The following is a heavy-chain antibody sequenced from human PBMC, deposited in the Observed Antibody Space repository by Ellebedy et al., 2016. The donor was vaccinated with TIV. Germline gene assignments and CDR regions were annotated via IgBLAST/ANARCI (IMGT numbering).Heavy chain of an antibody. CDR1: GPSFTSYG. Sequence: ASVKVSXXASGPSFTSYGIHWVRQAPGQSLEWMGWINTGNDNTKYSQKLQGRVTITRDYMELSGLMSEDTAVYYCATREWQDPMDVWGQGTTVTVSS. CDR3: ATREWQDPMDV. V-gene: IGHV1-3*04. CDR2: INTGNDNT. D-gene: IGHD3-3*01. J-gene: IGHJ6*02.